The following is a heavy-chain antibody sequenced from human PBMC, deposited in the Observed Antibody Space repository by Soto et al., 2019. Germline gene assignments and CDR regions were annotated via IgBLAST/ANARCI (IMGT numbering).Heavy chain of an antibody. V-gene: IGHV3-11*06. Sequence: VQLLESGGGLVQPGGSLRLSCAASGFTFTDYALSWVRQAPGKGLEWVATISGSGTTKYADSVKGRFTISRDNAHKSIYLEMTSLRVEDTGVYYCARGGIHWGQGALVTVSS. J-gene: IGHJ4*02. CDR3: ARGGIH. CDR2: ISGSGTT. CDR1: GFTFTDYA. D-gene: IGHD6-13*01.